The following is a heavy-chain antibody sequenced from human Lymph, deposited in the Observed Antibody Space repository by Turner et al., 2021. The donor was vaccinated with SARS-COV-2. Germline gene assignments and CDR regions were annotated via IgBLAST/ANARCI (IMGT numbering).Heavy chain of an antibody. D-gene: IGHD3-9*01. CDR3: ARMSYDILGGYYYGMDV. Sequence: QVTLRESGPALVKPTQTLPLTCTVSGFSLSTSGMCVSWIRPPPGKALEWLARIDWDDDKYYSTSLKTRLTISKDTSKNQVVLTMTNMDPVDTATYYCARMSYDILGGYYYGMDVWGQGTTVTVSS. CDR2: IDWDDDK. J-gene: IGHJ6*02. V-gene: IGHV2-70*15. CDR1: GFSLSTSGMC.